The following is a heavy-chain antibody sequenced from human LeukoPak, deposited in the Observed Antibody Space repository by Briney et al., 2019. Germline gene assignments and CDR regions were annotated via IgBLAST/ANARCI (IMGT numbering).Heavy chain of an antibody. V-gene: IGHV1-2*02. CDR1: GYTLTGYY. CDR3: TGGNRDS. J-gene: IGHJ4*02. Sequence: ASVTVSCKASGYTLTGYYMHWVRQAPGQGREWMGWINPNSGGTNYAQKFQGRVTITRDTSISTADMELSRLTSDGTAVYYGTGGNRDSWGQETLVSVSS. CDR2: INPNSGGT. D-gene: IGHD3-16*01.